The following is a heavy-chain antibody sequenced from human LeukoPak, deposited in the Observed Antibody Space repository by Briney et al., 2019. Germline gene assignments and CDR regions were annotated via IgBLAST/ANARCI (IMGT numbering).Heavy chain of an antibody. CDR1: GGSFSGYY. CDR3: ARGHGSYSYYYYGMDV. J-gene: IGHJ6*02. CDR2: INHSGST. D-gene: IGHD1-26*01. Sequence: SETLSLTCAVYGGSFSGYYWSWIRQPPGKGLEWIGEINHSGSTNYNPSLKSRVTISVDTSKNQFSLKLSSVTAADTAVYYCARGHGSYSYYYYGMDVWGQGTTVTVSS. V-gene: IGHV4-34*01.